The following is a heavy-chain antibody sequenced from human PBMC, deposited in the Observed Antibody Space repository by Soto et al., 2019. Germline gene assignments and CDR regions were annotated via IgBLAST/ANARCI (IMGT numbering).Heavy chain of an antibody. Sequence: SETLSLTCAVYGGSFSGYYWSWIRQPPWKGLEWIGEINHSGSTNYNPSLKSRVTISVDTSKNQFSLKLSSVTAADTAVYYCARGVRVDIVATIRAYYYYYMDVWGKGTTVT. CDR2: INHSGST. CDR3: ARGVRVDIVATIRAYYYYYMDV. CDR1: GGSFSGYY. D-gene: IGHD5-12*01. V-gene: IGHV4-34*01. J-gene: IGHJ6*03.